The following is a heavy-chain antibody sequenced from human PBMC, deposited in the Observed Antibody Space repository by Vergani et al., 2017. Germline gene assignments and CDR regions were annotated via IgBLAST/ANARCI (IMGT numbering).Heavy chain of an antibody. J-gene: IGHJ3*02. CDR3: ARDKYGDSFDAFDI. CDR1: GGSFSGYY. V-gene: IGHV4-34*01. Sequence: QVQLQQWGAGLLKPSETLSLTCAVYGGSFSGYYWSWIRQPPGKGLEWIGEINHSGSTNYNPSLKSRVTISVDTSKNQFSLKLSSVTAADTAVYYCARDKYGDSFDAFDIWGQGTMVTVSS. D-gene: IGHD4-17*01. CDR2: INHSGST.